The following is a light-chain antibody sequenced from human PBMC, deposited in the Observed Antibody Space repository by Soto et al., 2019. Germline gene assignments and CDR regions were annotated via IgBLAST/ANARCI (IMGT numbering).Light chain of an antibody. V-gene: IGLV2-14*03. CDR1: SSDIGFYNY. Sequence: QSFLTQPASLSGSPGQSITISCTGTSSDIGFYNYVSWYQQHPGQAPKLIIYDVTNRPTGVSDRFSGSKSGSAAALTISGLQPADEADYYCGSYRDSNIFVFGTGTKVTVL. J-gene: IGLJ1*01. CDR2: DVT. CDR3: GSYRDSNIFV.